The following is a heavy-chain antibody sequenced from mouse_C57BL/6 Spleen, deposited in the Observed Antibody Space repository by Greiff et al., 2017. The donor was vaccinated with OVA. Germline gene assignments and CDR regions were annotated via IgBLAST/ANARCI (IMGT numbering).Heavy chain of an antibody. CDR3: ARDYSFTYWYFDV. J-gene: IGHJ1*03. CDR1: GFTFSDYG. D-gene: IGHD2-12*01. V-gene: IGHV5-17*01. CDR2: ISSGSSTI. Sequence: EVKLMESGGGLVKPGGSLKLSCAASGFTFSDYGMHWVRQAPEKGLEWVAYISSGSSTIYYADTVKGRFTISRDNAKNTLFLQMTSLRSEDTAMYDCARDYSFTYWYFDVWGTGTTVTVSS.